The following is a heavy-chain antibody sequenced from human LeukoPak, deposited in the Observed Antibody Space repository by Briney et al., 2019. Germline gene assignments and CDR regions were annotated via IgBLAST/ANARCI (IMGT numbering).Heavy chain of an antibody. D-gene: IGHD4-17*01. J-gene: IGHJ6*01. CDR3: ARGPATVTASYYYFGMDV. Sequence: PGGALRLSCAASGVTFSNYDMHWVRQAPGKGLEWVSAIGTAGDTYYPGSVTGRFTISRENAKNSLYLQMNSLRAGDTAVYYCARGPATVTASYYYFGMDVWGQGSTVTVSS. V-gene: IGHV3-13*01. CDR2: IGTAGDT. CDR1: GVTFSNYD.